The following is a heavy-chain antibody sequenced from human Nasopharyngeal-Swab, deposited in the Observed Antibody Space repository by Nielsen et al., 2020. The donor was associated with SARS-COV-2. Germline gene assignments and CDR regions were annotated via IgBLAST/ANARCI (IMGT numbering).Heavy chain of an antibody. Sequence: SEPLSLTSAVSGGSFSGYYWSWTRQPPGQGLQWIGEISHAGTTNYNPSLKNRVAISVDTSKNQFSLKLSSVTAADTAVYYCAATDYDSGSYGVALDYWGQGTLVTVSS. CDR3: AATDYDSGSYGVALDY. V-gene: IGHV4-34*01. CDR2: ISHAGTT. D-gene: IGHD3-10*01. J-gene: IGHJ4*02. CDR1: GGSFSGYY.